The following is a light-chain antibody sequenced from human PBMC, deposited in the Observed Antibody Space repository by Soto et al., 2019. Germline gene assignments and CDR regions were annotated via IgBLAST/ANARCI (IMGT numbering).Light chain of an antibody. Sequence: QSVLTQPPSASGSPGQSVTSCCTGTSSDVGGYNYVSRYQQHPGKAPKLMIYEVSKRPSGVPDRFSGSKSGNTASLTVSGLQAEDEADYYCNSYAGSMEVFVTVTIVTVL. CDR2: EVS. J-gene: IGLJ1*01. V-gene: IGLV2-8*01. CDR3: NSYAGSMEV. CDR1: SSDVGGYNY.